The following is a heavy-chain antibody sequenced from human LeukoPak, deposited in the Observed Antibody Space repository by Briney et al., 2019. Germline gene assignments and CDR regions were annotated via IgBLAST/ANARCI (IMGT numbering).Heavy chain of an antibody. Sequence: PSETLSLTCTVSGGTISSGGYYWSWIRQPPGKGLEWIGSIYYSGSTYYNPSLKSRVTISVDTSKNQFSLKLSSVTAADTAVYYCARLEGRGVIPLYYFDYWGQGTLVTVSS. CDR2: IYYSGST. J-gene: IGHJ4*02. V-gene: IGHV4-39*01. CDR3: ARLEGRGVIPLYYFDY. CDR1: GGTISSGGYY. D-gene: IGHD3-10*01.